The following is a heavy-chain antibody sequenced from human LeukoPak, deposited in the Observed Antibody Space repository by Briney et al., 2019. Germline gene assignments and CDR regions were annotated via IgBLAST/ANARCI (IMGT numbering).Heavy chain of an antibody. Sequence: SETLSLTCAVYGGSFSGYYWSWIRQPPGKGLEWIGEINHSGSTNYNPSLKSRVTISVDTSKNQFSLKLSSVTAADTAVYYCARGRDGYPRDYWGQGTLVTVSS. CDR1: GGSFSGYY. J-gene: IGHJ4*02. D-gene: IGHD5-24*01. V-gene: IGHV4-34*01. CDR3: ARGRDGYPRDY. CDR2: INHSGST.